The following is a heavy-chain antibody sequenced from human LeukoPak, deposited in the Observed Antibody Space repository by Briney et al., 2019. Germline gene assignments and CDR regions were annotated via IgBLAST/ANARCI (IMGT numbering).Heavy chain of an antibody. CDR2: IYYSGST. J-gene: IGHJ4*02. Sequence: SETLSLTCTVAGGSISSYYWSWLRQPPGKGLEWGGNIYYSGSTNYNPSLKSRVTISVDTSKNQFSLKLSSVTAADTAVYYCAGGPPYWDDFWSGHYTVWGQGTLVTVSS. CDR1: GGSISSYY. D-gene: IGHD3-3*01. CDR3: AGGPPYWDDFWSGHYTV. V-gene: IGHV4-59*01.